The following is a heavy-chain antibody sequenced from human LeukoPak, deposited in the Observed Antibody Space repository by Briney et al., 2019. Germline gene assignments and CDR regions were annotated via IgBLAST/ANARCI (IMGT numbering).Heavy chain of an antibody. CDR1: GGSISSGGYY. V-gene: IGHV4-31*03. CDR2: IYYSGST. J-gene: IGHJ5*02. CDR3: AREAGESPYYDFWSAPFDP. Sequence: SETLSLTCTVSGGSISSGGYYWSWIRQHPGKGLEWSGYIYYSGSTYYNPSLKSRVTISVDTSKNQFSLKLSSVTAADTAVYYCAREAGESPYYDFWSAPFDPWGQGTLVTVSS. D-gene: IGHD3-3*01.